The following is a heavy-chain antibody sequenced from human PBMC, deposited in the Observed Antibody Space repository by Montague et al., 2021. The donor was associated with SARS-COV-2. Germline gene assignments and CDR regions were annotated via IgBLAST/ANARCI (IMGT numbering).Heavy chain of an antibody. CDR2: INQGGAP. CDR1: RGSFSNYY. Sequence: SETLSLTCAVPRGSFSNYYWTWIRQSPEKGLEWIGEINQGGAPNYTPSLKSRVTISLDTSKKQISLKLNSVTVADTAVFFCARGRPVQGSFRHFDSISSGALDIWAQGSLVIVSS. J-gene: IGHJ3*02. CDR3: ARGRPVQGSFRHFDSISSGALDI. D-gene: IGHD3-9*01. V-gene: IGHV4-34*01.